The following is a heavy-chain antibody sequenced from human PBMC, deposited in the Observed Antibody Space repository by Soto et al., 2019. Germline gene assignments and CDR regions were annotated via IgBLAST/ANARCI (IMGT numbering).Heavy chain of an antibody. CDR1: GGSISSYY. J-gene: IGHJ6*02. Sequence: SETLCLTCTVSGGSISSYYWSWIRQPPGKGLEWIGYIYYSGSTNYNPSLKSRVTISVDTSKNQFSLKLSSVTAADTAVYYCARLIVVVPAADYYGMDVWGQGTTVTXSS. D-gene: IGHD2-2*01. CDR3: ARLIVVVPAADYYGMDV. V-gene: IGHV4-59*01. CDR2: IYYSGST.